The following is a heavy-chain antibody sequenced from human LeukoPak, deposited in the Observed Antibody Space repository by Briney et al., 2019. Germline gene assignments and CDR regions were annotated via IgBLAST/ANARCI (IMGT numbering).Heavy chain of an antibody. CDR1: GFTVSSNY. D-gene: IGHD2/OR15-2a*01. V-gene: IGHV3-53*01. J-gene: IGHJ3*02. CDR3: ARESFLADAFDI. CDR2: IYSGGST. Sequence: GGSLRLSCAASGFTVSSNYMSWVRQAPGKGLEWVSVIYSGGSTYYADSVKGRFTISRDNSKNTLYLQMNSLRAEDTAVYYCARESFLADAFDIWGQGTMVTVSS.